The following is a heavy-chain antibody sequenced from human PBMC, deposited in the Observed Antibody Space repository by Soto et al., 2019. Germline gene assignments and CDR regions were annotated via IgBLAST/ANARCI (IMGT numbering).Heavy chain of an antibody. CDR3: ARDEYYDSNNWFDH. D-gene: IGHD3-22*01. V-gene: IGHV4-59*02. Sequence: PSETLSLTCSVSGGSVSNYYWSWVRQPPGKRLEWIGYIYYTGTHDYNPSLRGRATISVDTSKDQFSLKLTSVTAADTAVYYCARDEYYDSNNWFDHWGQGILVTVSS. CDR2: IYYTGTH. CDR1: GGSVSNYY. J-gene: IGHJ5*02.